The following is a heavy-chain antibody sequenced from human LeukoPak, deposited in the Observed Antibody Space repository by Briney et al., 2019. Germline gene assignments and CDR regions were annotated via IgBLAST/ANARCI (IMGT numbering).Heavy chain of an antibody. Sequence: PGGSLRLSCAASGFTFSSYSMNWVRQAPGKGLEWVSYISSSSSSTIYYADSVKGRFTISRDNAKNSLYLQMNSLRAEDTAVYYCAREQLVLGNDAFDIWGQGTMVTVSS. CDR2: ISSSSSSTI. D-gene: IGHD6-13*01. CDR3: AREQLVLGNDAFDI. J-gene: IGHJ3*02. CDR1: GFTFSSYS. V-gene: IGHV3-48*01.